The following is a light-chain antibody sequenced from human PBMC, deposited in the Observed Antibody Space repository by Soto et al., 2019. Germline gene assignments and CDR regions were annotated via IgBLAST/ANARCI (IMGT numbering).Light chain of an antibody. CDR1: SSDVGTYNR. Sequence: QPVLTQPASVSGSPGQSVGISCTGTSSDVGTYNRVSWYQQPPGTAPRLMIYDVSNRPSGVPDRFSGSKSGNTASLTISGLQAEDEADYYCSSYTSTSTYVFGTGTKVTLL. CDR3: SSYTSTSTYV. CDR2: DVS. V-gene: IGLV2-18*02. J-gene: IGLJ1*01.